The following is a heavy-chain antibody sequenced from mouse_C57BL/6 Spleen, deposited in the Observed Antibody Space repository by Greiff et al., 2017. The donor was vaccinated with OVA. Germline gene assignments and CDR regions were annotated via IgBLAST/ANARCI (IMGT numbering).Heavy chain of an antibody. CDR3: ARGYSGYAMDY. D-gene: IGHD2-12*01. CDR1: GYSITSGYY. J-gene: IGHJ4*01. CDR2: ISYDGSN. V-gene: IGHV3-6*01. Sequence: DVQLQESGPGLVKPSQSLSLTCSVTGYSITSGYYWNWIRQFPGNKLEWMGYISYDGSNNYNPSLKNRISITRDTSKNQFFLKLNSVTTEDTATYYCARGYSGYAMDYWGQGTSVTVSS.